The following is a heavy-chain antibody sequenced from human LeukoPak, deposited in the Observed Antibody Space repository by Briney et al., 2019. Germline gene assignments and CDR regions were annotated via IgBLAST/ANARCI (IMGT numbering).Heavy chain of an antibody. CDR3: ARAERPTIVVVPAAMNV. CDR2: IIPIFGRA. V-gene: IGHV1-69*05. CDR1: GGTFSSYA. Sequence: ASVTVSCKASGGTFSSYAISWVRQAPGQGLEWMGGIIPIFGRANYAQKFQGRVTITTDESTSTAYMELSSLRSEDTAVYYCARAERPTIVVVPAAMNVWGQGTLVTVSS. D-gene: IGHD2-2*01. J-gene: IGHJ4*02.